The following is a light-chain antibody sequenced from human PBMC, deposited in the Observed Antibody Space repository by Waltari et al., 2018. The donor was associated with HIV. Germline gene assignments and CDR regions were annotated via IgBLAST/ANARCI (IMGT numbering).Light chain of an antibody. CDR1: SSNIGSNY. CDR2: RNN. V-gene: IGLV1-47*01. Sequence: QSVLTQPPSASGTPGQRVPISCSGSSSNIGSNYVYWYQQLPGTAPKLLIYRNNQRPSGVPDRFSGSKSGTSASLAISGLRSEDEADYYCAAWDDSLSGREVFGGGTKLTVL. J-gene: IGLJ2*01. CDR3: AAWDDSLSGREV.